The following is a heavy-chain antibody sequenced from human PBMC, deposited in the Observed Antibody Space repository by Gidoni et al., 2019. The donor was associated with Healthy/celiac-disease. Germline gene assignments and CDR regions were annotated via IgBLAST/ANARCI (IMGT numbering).Heavy chain of an antibody. D-gene: IGHD3-10*02. CDR1: GFTFDDYA. J-gene: IGHJ3*02. CDR3: AKDLFGSTFDI. CDR2: ISWNSGSI. V-gene: IGHV3-9*01. Sequence: EVQLVESGGGLLQPGRSLRLSCAASGFTFDDYAMHWVRQAPGKGLEWVSGISWNSGSIGYADSVKGRFTISRDNAKNSLYLQMNSLRAEDTALYYCAKDLFGSTFDIWGQGTMVTVSS.